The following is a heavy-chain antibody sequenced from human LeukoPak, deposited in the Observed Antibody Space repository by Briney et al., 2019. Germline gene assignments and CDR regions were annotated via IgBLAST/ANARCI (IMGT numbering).Heavy chain of an antibody. D-gene: IGHD3-22*01. J-gene: IGHJ6*03. CDR1: GYTFTSYY. CDR2: INPSGGRT. Sequence: ASVKVSCKASGYTFTSYYMYWVRQAPGQGLEWMGVINPSGGRTSYAQKFQGRVTMTRDTSTSTVYMELSSLRSEDTAVYYCARDPSAYYYDSSGPGYYMDVWGKGTTVTISS. V-gene: IGHV1-46*01. CDR3: ARDPSAYYYDSSGPGYYMDV.